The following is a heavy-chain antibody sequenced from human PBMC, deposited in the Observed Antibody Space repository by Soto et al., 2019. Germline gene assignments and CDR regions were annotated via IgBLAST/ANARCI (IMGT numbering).Heavy chain of an antibody. Sequence: GGSLRLSCAASGFTFSSYAMHWVRQAPGKGLEWVAVISYDGSNKYYADSVKGRFTISRDNSKNTLYLQMNSLRAEDTAVYYCARCGEVYYDSSGYTDYWGQGTLVTVYS. V-gene: IGHV3-30-3*01. CDR1: GFTFSSYA. CDR3: ARCGEVYYDSSGYTDY. CDR2: ISYDGSNK. D-gene: IGHD3-22*01. J-gene: IGHJ4*02.